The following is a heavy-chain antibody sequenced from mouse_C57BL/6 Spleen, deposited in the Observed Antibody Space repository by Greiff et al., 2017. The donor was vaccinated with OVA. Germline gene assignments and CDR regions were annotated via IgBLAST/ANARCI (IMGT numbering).Heavy chain of an antibody. CDR1: GYTFTDYN. V-gene: IGHV1-18*01. Sequence: EVKLMESGPELVKPGASVKIPCKASGYTFTDYNMDWVKQSHGKSLEWIGDINPNNGGTIYNQKFKGKATLTVDKSSSTAYMELRSLTSEDTAVYYCARFPHYYGSSYGGYFDVWGTGTTVTVSS. J-gene: IGHJ1*03. D-gene: IGHD1-1*01. CDR2: INPNNGGT. CDR3: ARFPHYYGSSYGGYFDV.